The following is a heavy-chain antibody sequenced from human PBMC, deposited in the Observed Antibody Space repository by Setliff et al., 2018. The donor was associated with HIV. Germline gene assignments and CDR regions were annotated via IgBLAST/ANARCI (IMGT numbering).Heavy chain of an antibody. D-gene: IGHD4-17*01. CDR1: GGSFSGSY. CDR3: ASRIFGDYARYFDL. J-gene: IGHJ2*01. CDR2: INHSGST. V-gene: IGHV4-34*01. Sequence: PSETLSLTCAVYGGSFSGSYWSWIRQPPGKGLEWIGEINHSGSTNYNPSLKSRVTISVDTYKNQFSLKLTSVTAADTAVYYCASRIFGDYARYFDLWGRGTLVTVSS.